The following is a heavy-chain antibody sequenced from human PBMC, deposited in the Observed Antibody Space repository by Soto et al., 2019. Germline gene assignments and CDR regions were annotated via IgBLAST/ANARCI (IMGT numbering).Heavy chain of an antibody. D-gene: IGHD4-17*01. Sequence: SETLSLTXGVYGGSFSGYYWSWIRQPPGKGLEWIGEINLSGGTNHNPVLKSRVSLSVDTSKNQFSLKLSSVTAADSAIYYCARGRRSTGVGYWGQGTLVTVSS. CDR3: ARGRRSTGVGY. CDR2: INLSGGT. J-gene: IGHJ4*02. V-gene: IGHV4-34*01. CDR1: GGSFSGYY.